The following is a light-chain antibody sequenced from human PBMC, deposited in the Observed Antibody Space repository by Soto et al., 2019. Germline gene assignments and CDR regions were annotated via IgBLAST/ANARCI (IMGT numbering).Light chain of an antibody. CDR3: QQYKSYFN. CDR2: DAS. Sequence: DSQMTQSPSPLSASVGDRVTITCRARQSISTWLAWYQQKPGEVPKLLIYDASSLESGVPSRFSGSGSRKEFTLTISILQPDDFATYYCQQYKSYFNFGPGTKVDIK. CDR1: QSISTW. J-gene: IGKJ3*01. V-gene: IGKV1-5*01.